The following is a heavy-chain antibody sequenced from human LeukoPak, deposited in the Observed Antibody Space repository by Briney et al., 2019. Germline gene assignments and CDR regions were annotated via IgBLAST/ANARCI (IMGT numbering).Heavy chain of an antibody. V-gene: IGHV3-66*01. CDR2: IYSGGST. J-gene: IGHJ5*02. CDR1: GFTVSSNY. D-gene: IGHD2-2*01. Sequence: GGSLRLSCATSGFTVSSNYMSWVRQAPGKGLEWVSVIYSGGSTYYADSVKGRFTISRDNSKNTLYLQMNSLRAEDTAVYYCARDNITAAAQPHWFDRWGQGTLVTVSS. CDR3: ARDNITAAAQPHWFDR.